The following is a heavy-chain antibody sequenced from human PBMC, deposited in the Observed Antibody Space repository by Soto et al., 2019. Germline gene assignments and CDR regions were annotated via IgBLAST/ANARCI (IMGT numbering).Heavy chain of an antibody. D-gene: IGHD2-2*01. J-gene: IGHJ4*02. CDR3: ARATLIPAATFDY. CDR1: GGSISSGDYY. CDR2: IYYSGST. Sequence: TSETLSLTCTVSGGSISSGDYYWSWIRQLPGKGLEWIGYIYYSGSTYYNPSLKSRVTISVDTSKNQFSLKLSSVTAADTAVYYCARATLIPAATFDYWGQGTLVTVSS. V-gene: IGHV4-31*03.